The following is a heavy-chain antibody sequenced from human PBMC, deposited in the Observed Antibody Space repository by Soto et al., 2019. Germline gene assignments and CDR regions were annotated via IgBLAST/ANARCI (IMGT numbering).Heavy chain of an antibody. V-gene: IGHV1-69*01. CDR2: IIPIFGTA. D-gene: IGHD6-13*01. Sequence: QVQLVQSGAEVKKPGSSVKVSCKASGGTFSSYAISWVRQAPGQGLEWMGGIIPIFGTANYAQKCQGRVTITADESTSTPYMELSSLRSEDTAVYYCARDGNRIAAAATVLYYYYGMDVWGQGTTVTVSS. CDR3: ARDGNRIAAAATVLYYYYGMDV. J-gene: IGHJ6*02. CDR1: GGTFSSYA.